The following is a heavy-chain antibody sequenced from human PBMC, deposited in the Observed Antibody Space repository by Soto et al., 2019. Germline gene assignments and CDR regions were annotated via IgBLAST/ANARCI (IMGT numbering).Heavy chain of an antibody. CDR2: ISSSSGYI. CDR3: ARVRSYSYGQGYGMDV. Sequence: GGSLRLSCAASGFTFSTYSMNWVRQAPGKGLEWVSSISSSSGYIYYADLVKGRFTISRDDAKNSLSLQMNSLRAEDTAVYYCARVRSYSYGQGYGMDVWGQGTTVTVSS. D-gene: IGHD5-18*01. CDR1: GFTFSTYS. J-gene: IGHJ6*02. V-gene: IGHV3-21*01.